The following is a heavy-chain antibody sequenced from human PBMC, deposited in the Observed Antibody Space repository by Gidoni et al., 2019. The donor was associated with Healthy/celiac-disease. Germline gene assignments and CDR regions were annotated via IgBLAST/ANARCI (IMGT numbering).Heavy chain of an antibody. D-gene: IGHD5-18*01. Sequence: EVQLLESGGGLVQHGGSLRLSCAASGFTFSRYAMSWVRQAPGKGLEGVSAISGSGGSTYYADSVKGRFTISRDNSKNTLYLQMNSLRAEDTAVYYCAKDRAAMVGYWGQGTLVTVSS. CDR2: ISGSGGST. J-gene: IGHJ4*02. V-gene: IGHV3-23*01. CDR3: AKDRAAMVGY. CDR1: GFTFSRYA.